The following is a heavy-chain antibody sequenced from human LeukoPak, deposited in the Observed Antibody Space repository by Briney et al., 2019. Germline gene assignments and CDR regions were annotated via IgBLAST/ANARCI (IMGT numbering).Heavy chain of an antibody. Sequence: GGSLRLSCAASGFTLSSYAMSWVRQAPGKGLEWVSAISGSGGSTYYADSVKGRFTISGDNSKNTLYLQMNSLRAEDTAVYYCAKTGYSSSSLWRLNYMDVWGKGTTVTVSS. CDR2: ISGSGGST. D-gene: IGHD6-6*01. CDR1: GFTLSSYA. CDR3: AKTGYSSSSLWRLNYMDV. V-gene: IGHV3-23*01. J-gene: IGHJ6*03.